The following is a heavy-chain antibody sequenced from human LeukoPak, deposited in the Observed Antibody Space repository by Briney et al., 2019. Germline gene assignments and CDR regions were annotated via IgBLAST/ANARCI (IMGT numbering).Heavy chain of an antibody. CDR2: ISSTGGTI. CDR3: ARGYSRAAFDI. V-gene: IGHV3-48*01. Sequence: GGSLRLSCVGSGFTFSNYLMNWVRQAPGKGLEWVSFISSTGGTIYYADAVKGRFTVSRDSATNSLLLQMNSLRAEDTALYYCARGYSRAAFDIWGQGTMVTVSS. CDR1: GFTFSNYL. D-gene: IGHD2-15*01. J-gene: IGHJ3*02.